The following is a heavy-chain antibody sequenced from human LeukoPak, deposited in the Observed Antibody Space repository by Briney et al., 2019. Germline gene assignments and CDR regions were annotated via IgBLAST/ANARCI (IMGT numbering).Heavy chain of an antibody. J-gene: IGHJ4*02. D-gene: IGHD1-26*01. V-gene: IGHV3-7*01. CDR1: ELTLSNYC. Sequence: GRSLRLSCAASELTLSNYCMTWVRQGPGKGLEWVATIKRDGAETYYVDSVRGRFTISRDNAENSVYLRMNSLRDEDTAVYYCTRGGRNTSYYWYYWGQGTLVTVSS. CDR2: IKRDGAET. CDR3: TRGGRNTSYYWYY.